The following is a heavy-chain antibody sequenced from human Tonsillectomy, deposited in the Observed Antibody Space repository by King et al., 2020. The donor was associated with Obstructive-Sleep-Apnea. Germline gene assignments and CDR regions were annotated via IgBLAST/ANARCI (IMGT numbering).Heavy chain of an antibody. CDR1: GFTFSSYG. CDR3: AKDAYGSGSYYGLNAFDI. Sequence: VQLVESGGGVVQPGRSLRLSCAASGFTFSSYGMYWVRQAPGKGLEWVAVISYDGSNKYYADSVKGRFTISRDNSKNTLYLQMNSLRTEDTAVYYCAKDAYGSGSYYGLNAFDIWGQGTMVTVSS. CDR2: ISYDGSNK. V-gene: IGHV3-30*18. J-gene: IGHJ3*02. D-gene: IGHD3-10*01.